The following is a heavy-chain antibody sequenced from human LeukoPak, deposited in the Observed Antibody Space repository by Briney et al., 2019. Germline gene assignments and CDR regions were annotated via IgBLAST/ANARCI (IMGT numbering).Heavy chain of an antibody. D-gene: IGHD1-26*01. CDR3: VNPENIVGATTK. CDR1: GFTFSSYA. J-gene: IGHJ4*02. CDR2: ISGSGGST. Sequence: AGGSLRLSCAASGFTFSSYALSWVRQVPGKGLEWVSYISGSGGSTYYADSVNGRFTISRDNSKNTLYLQMNSLRAEDTAVYYCVNPENIVGATTKWGQGTLVTVSS. V-gene: IGHV3-23*01.